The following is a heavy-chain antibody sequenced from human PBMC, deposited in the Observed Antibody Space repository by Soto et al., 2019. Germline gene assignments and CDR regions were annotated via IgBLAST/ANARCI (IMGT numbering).Heavy chain of an antibody. CDR1: GGSFSGYY. CDR2: INHSGST. D-gene: IGHD2-2*01. V-gene: IGHV4-34*01. Sequence: QVQLQQWGAGLLKPSETLSLTCAVYGGSFSGYYWSWIRQPPGKGLEWIGEINHSGSTNYNPSLKSRVTISVDTSKNQCSLKLSSVTAADTAVYYCARVNYPAKDIVVVPAATTFYYYYMDVWGKGTTVTVSS. CDR3: ARVNYPAKDIVVVPAATTFYYYYMDV. J-gene: IGHJ6*03.